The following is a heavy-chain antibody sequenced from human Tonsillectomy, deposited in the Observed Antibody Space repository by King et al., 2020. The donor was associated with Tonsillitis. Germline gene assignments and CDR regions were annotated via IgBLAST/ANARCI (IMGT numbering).Heavy chain of an antibody. Sequence: VQLVESGGGVVQPGRSLRLSCAASGFTFSSYGIHWVRQAPGKGLEWVAVISYDGSNKKYADSVKGRFTISRDNSKHTLYLQMNSLRAEDTAVYYCYTMAYWGQGTLVTVSS. CDR1: GFTFSSYG. D-gene: IGHD3-10*01. CDR3: YTMAY. V-gene: IGHV3-30*03. CDR2: ISYDGSNK. J-gene: IGHJ4*02.